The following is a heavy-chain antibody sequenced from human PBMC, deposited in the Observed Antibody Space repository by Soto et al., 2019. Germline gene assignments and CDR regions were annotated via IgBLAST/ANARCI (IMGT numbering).Heavy chain of an antibody. J-gene: IGHJ6*02. V-gene: IGHV3-23*01. CDR2: ISGSGGST. Sequence: EVQLLESGGGLVQPGGSLRLSCAASGFTFSSYAMIWVRQAPGKGLEWVSAISGSGGSTYYADSVKGRFTISRDNAKNTLYLQMNSLRAEDTAVYYCATRKEDLWGPDVWGQGTTVTVSS. CDR1: GFTFSSYA. CDR3: ATRKEDLWGPDV. D-gene: IGHD3-10*01.